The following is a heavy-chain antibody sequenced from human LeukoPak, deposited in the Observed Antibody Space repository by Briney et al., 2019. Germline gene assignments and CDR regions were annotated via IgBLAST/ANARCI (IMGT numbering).Heavy chain of an antibody. CDR1: GGSISSSSYY. CDR2: IYYSGST. V-gene: IGHV4-39*07. J-gene: IGHJ4*02. CDR3: AREKAWLYYFDY. Sequence: SETLSLTCTVSGGSISSSSYYWGWIRQPPGKGLEWIGSIYYSGSTYYNPSLKSRVTISVDTSKNQFSLKLSSVTATDTAVYYCAREKAWLYYFDYWGQGTLVTVSS. D-gene: IGHD3-10*01.